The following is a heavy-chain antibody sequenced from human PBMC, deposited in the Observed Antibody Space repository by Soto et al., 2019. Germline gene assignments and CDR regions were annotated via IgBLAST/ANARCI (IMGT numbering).Heavy chain of an antibody. J-gene: IGHJ4*02. D-gene: IGHD2-15*01. V-gene: IGHV1-2*04. CDR3: ARGAPPQGYLVDY. CDR1: GYAFIGHY. CDR2: INTNTGGT. Sequence: NVYWKASGYAFIGHYIHWVRKEPGNGLEWVGWINTNTGGTIYVQKFQGWVTMTRDTSITTAYMELRSLKSDDTAVYFCARGAPPQGYLVDYLVQGTLVTGSS.